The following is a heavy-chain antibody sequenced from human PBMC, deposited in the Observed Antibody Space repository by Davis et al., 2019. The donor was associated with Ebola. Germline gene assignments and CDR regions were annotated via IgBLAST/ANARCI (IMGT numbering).Heavy chain of an antibody. CDR3: AREAGATKRIYDS. D-gene: IGHD1-26*01. Sequence: VSVKVSCKASSYTFTSYGISWVRQAPGQGLEWMGWISAYNGNTNYAQKLQGRVTMTTDTSRSTAYMELRSLRSEDTAVYYCAREAGATKRIYDSWGQGTLVTVSS. CDR2: ISAYNGNT. V-gene: IGHV1-18*01. CDR1: SYTFTSYG. J-gene: IGHJ5*01.